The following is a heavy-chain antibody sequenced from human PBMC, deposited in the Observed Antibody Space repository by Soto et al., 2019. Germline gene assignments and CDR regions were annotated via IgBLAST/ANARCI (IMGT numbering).Heavy chain of an antibody. Sequence: QVQLVQSGAEVKKPGSSVKVSCKASGGTFSSYAISWVRQAPGQGLEWMGGIIPIFGTANYAQKFQGRVTITADESTSTAYMELSRLRSEDTAVYYWARDARYSSSSGDAFDIWGQGTMVTVSS. V-gene: IGHV1-69*01. CDR3: ARDARYSSSSGDAFDI. CDR2: IIPIFGTA. D-gene: IGHD6-6*01. CDR1: GGTFSSYA. J-gene: IGHJ3*02.